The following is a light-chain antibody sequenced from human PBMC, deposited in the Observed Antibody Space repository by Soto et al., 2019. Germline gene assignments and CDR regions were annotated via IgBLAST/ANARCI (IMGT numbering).Light chain of an antibody. CDR2: DVN. V-gene: IGLV2-14*03. CDR3: SSYTSSSTLEV. J-gene: IGLJ1*01. Sequence: QSALTQPVSVSGSPGQSITISCTGTSSDVGGYTYVSWYQQHPGKAPKLIIYDVNHRPSGVSNRFSGSNSGNTASLTISGLQAEDEADYYCSSYTSSSTLEVFGTGTKLTVL. CDR1: SSDVGGYTY.